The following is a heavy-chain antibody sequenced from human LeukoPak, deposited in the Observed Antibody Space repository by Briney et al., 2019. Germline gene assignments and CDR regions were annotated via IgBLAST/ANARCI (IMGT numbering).Heavy chain of an antibody. CDR3: ARVGSRYCSGANCYDGF. D-gene: IGHD2-15*01. J-gene: IGHJ4*02. CDR2: ISYDGNNQ. Sequence: GGSLRLSCAVSGFAFSSLAMHWVRQAPGKGLEWVAFISYDGNNQYYADSVKGRFTISRDNSKNTLYLQMNNLRAEDTAIYYCARVGSRYCSGANCYDGFWGQGTLVSVSS. V-gene: IGHV3-30-3*01. CDR1: GFAFSSLA.